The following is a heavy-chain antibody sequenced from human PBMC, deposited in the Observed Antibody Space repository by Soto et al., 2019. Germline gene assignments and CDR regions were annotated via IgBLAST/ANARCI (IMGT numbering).Heavy chain of an antibody. V-gene: IGHV3-23*01. J-gene: IGHJ3*02. D-gene: IGHD3-16*02. CDR1: GFTFSSSA. CDR3: AKPNWGSYRFDAFDI. Sequence: VGSLRLSCAACGFTFSSSAMTWVRQAPGKGLEWVSAISGSGGSTYYADSVKGRFTISRDNSKNTLYLQMNSLRAEDTAVYYCAKPNWGSYRFDAFDIWGQGTMVTVSS. CDR2: ISGSGGST.